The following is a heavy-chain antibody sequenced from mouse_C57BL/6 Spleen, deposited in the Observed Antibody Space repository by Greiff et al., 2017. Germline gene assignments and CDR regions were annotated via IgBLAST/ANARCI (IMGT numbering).Heavy chain of an antibody. CDR1: GFTFNTYA. CDR3: VRDNDYKGYFDV. V-gene: IGHV10-3*01. D-gene: IGHD2-12*01. CDR2: IRSKSSNYAT. Sequence: EVMLVESGGGLVQPKGSLKLSCAASGFTFNTYAMHWVRQAPGKGLEWVARIRSKSSNYATYYADSVKDRFTISRDDSQSMLYLQMNNLKTEDTAMDYCVRDNDYKGYFDVWGTGTTVTVSS. J-gene: IGHJ1*03.